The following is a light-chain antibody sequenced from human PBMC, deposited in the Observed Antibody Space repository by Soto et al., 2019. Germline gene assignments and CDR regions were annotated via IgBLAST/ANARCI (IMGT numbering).Light chain of an antibody. Sequence: EIVLTQSPATLSLSPGERATLSCRASQSVGSYLGWYQHKPGQAPRLLIYDASNRAPGIPARFSGSGSGTDFTLTISSLVPEDFAVYYCQQRSNWPRGTFGQGTKLEI. CDR3: QQRSNWPRGT. J-gene: IGKJ2*01. CDR2: DAS. V-gene: IGKV3-11*01. CDR1: QSVGSY.